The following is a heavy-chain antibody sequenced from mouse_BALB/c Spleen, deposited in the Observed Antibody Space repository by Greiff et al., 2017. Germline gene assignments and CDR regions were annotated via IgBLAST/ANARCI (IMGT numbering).Heavy chain of an antibody. V-gene: IGHV3-2*02. D-gene: IGHD1-1*01. CDR2: ISKSGST. CDR1: GYSITSDYA. J-gene: IGHJ2*01. CDR3: ARGYGSSYPYYFDY. Sequence: DVQLQQSGPGLVKPSQSLSLTCTVTGYSITSDYAWNWIRQFPGNKLEWMGYISKSGSTSYNPSLKSRISITRDTSKNQFFLQLNSVTTEDTATYYCARGYGSSYPYYFDYLVQRTTLTVSS.